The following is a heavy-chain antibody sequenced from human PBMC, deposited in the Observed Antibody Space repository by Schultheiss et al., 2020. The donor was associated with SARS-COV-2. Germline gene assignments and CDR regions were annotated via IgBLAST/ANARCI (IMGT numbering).Heavy chain of an antibody. D-gene: IGHD4-23*01. V-gene: IGHV3-30*03. Sequence: GGSLRLSCAASGFTFSSYSMNWVRQAPGKGLEWVAVISYDGSNKYYADSVKGRFTISRDNSKNTLYLQMNSLRAEDTAVYYCARVPVVTIDWFDPWGQGTLVTVSS. CDR1: GFTFSSYS. J-gene: IGHJ5*02. CDR3: ARVPVVTIDWFDP. CDR2: ISYDGSNK.